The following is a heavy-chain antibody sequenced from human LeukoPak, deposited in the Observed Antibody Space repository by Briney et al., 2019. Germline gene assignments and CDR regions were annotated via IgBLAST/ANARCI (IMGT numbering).Heavy chain of an antibody. CDR1: GFTFSSYS. CDR3: ARDLGIAVAFNFGAFDI. J-gene: IGHJ3*02. V-gene: IGHV3-21*01. D-gene: IGHD6-19*01. CDR2: ISSSSSYI. Sequence: GGSLRLSCAASGFTFSSYSMNWFRQAPGKGLEWVSSISSSSSYIYYADSVKGRFTISRDNAKNSLYLQMNSLRAEDTAVYYCARDLGIAVAFNFGAFDIWGQGTMVTVSS.